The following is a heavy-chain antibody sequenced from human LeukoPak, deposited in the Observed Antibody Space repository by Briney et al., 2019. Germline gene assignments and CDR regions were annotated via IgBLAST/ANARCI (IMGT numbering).Heavy chain of an antibody. CDR2: ISSSSSYI. Sequence: GGSLRLSCAAYGFTFSSYSMNWVRQAPGKGLEWVSSISSSSSYIYYADSVKGRFTISRDNAKNSLYLQMNSLRAEDTAVYYCASSGSYYSGDQSDYWGQGTLVTVSS. J-gene: IGHJ4*02. CDR1: GFTFSSYS. CDR3: ASSGSYYSGDQSDY. V-gene: IGHV3-21*01. D-gene: IGHD1-26*01.